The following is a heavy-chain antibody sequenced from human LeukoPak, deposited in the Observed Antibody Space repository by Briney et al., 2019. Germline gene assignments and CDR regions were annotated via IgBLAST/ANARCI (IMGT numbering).Heavy chain of an antibody. CDR2: IWYDGSNT. CDR1: GFTFSSYG. D-gene: IGHD3-10*01. J-gene: IGHJ4*02. CDR3: AREFGGSGSYYNPDY. V-gene: IGHV3-33*01. Sequence: GGTLRLSCAASGFTFSSYGVHWVREAPGKGLEWVAGIWYDGSNTYDADSVKGRFTISRDNSKNTLYLQMNSLRAEDTAVYYCAREFGGSGSYYNPDYWGQGTLVTVSS.